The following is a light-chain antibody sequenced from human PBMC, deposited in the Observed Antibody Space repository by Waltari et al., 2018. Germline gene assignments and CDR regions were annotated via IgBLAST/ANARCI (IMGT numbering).Light chain of an antibody. V-gene: IGKV3-11*01. CDR3: QQRSNWPPWT. Sequence: IVLTQSPATLSLSPGERATLSCRASQSVSSYLAWYQQKPGQDPRLLIYDASNRATGIPARFSGSGSGTDFTLTISSLEPEDFAVYYCQQRSNWPPWTFGQGTKVEIK. CDR2: DAS. CDR1: QSVSSY. J-gene: IGKJ1*01.